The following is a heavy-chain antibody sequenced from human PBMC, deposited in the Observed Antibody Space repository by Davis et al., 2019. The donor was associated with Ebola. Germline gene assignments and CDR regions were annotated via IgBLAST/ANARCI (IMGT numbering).Heavy chain of an antibody. CDR2: ISGFNTNT. CDR3: ARAPNYDVLTGTSSYYFDY. Sequence: ASVKVSCKSSGYTFTSYGLVWVRQAPRLGLERMGWISGFNTNTNFAQKFQGRVTVSKDTSTNTAYMDLRSLTSDDTAIYYCARAPNYDVLTGTSSYYFDYWGQGTLVTVSS. J-gene: IGHJ4*02. CDR1: GYTFTSYG. V-gene: IGHV1-18*04. D-gene: IGHD3-9*01.